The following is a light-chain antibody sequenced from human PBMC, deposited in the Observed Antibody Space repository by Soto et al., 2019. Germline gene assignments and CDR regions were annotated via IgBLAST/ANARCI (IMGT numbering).Light chain of an antibody. CDR1: QSVSSN. V-gene: IGKV3-15*01. J-gene: IGKJ1*01. CDR2: GAS. Sequence: EIVLTQSPGTLSLSPGERATLSCRASQSVSSNLAWYQQKPGQAPRLLIYGASTRATGIPARFSGSGSGTEFTLTISSLQSEEFAVYYCQQYNNWHPWTFGQGTKVDI. CDR3: QQYNNWHPWT.